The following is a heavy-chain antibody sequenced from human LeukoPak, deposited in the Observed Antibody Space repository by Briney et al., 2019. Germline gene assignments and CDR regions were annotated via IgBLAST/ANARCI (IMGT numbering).Heavy chain of an antibody. J-gene: IGHJ4*02. V-gene: IGHV3-49*03. CDR1: GFTFGDYA. Sequence: GGSLRLSCTASGFTFGDYAMSWFRQAPGKGLEWVGFIRSKAYGGTTEYAASVKGRFTISRDDSKSIACLQMNSLKTEDTAVYYCTRDGVVGLWFGSYWGQGTLVTVSS. D-gene: IGHD3-10*01. CDR2: IRSKAYGGTT. CDR3: TRDGVVGLWFGSY.